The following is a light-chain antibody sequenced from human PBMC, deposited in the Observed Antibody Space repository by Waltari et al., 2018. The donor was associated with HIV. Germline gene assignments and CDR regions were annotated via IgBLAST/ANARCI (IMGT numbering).Light chain of an antibody. V-gene: IGLV1-40*01. CDR2: GNT. CDR3: QSYDSSLSGVV. Sequence: QSVLTQPPSVSGAPGQRVTITCTGGSSQLGAGYAVHWYQNLPGTAPKLLIYGNTNRPSGVPDRFSGSKSGTSASLAITGLQAEDEADYYCQSYDSSLSGVVFGGGTKLTVL. J-gene: IGLJ2*01. CDR1: SSQLGAGYA.